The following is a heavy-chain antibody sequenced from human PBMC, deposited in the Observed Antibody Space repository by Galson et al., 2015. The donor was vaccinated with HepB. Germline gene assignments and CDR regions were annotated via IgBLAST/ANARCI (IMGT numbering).Heavy chain of an antibody. CDR2: IGTGADTTV. CDR3: ARAALGWFDP. J-gene: IGHJ5*02. CDR1: GFTFSDFY. V-gene: IGHV3-11*01. Sequence: SLRLSCAASGFTFSDFYMSWIRQTPGKGLEWVSYIGTGADTTVYYADSVRGRFTISRDNAKNSLYLQMNSLRAEDTAVYYCARAALGWFDPWGQGTLVTVSS. D-gene: IGHD6-25*01.